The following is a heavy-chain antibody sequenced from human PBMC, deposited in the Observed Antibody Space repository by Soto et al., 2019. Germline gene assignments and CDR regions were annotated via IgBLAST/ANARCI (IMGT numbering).Heavy chain of an antibody. Sequence: GGSLRLSCAASGFIFENFGMSWVRQAPGKGLEWISSISGSGFKKYYADSVKGRFTISRDNSKSTVYLQMNSLRAEDTALYYCVRFPFFDTSDQGYWGQGTMVTVSS. CDR2: ISGSGFKK. V-gene: IGHV3-23*01. D-gene: IGHD3-22*01. CDR3: VRFPFFDTSDQGY. CDR1: GFIFENFG. J-gene: IGHJ4*02.